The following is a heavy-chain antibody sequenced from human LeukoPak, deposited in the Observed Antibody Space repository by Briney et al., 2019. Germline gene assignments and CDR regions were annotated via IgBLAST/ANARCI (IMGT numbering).Heavy chain of an antibody. J-gene: IGHJ5*02. Sequence: ASAKVSCKASGYTFTSYDINWVRQATGQGLEWMGWMNPNSGNTGYAQKFQGRVTITRDTSISTAYMELSSLRSEDTAVYYCARARPEGGFTLRPNWFDPWGQGTLVTVSS. V-gene: IGHV1-8*03. CDR3: ARARPEGGFTLRPNWFDP. CDR2: MNPNSGNT. CDR1: GYTFTSYD.